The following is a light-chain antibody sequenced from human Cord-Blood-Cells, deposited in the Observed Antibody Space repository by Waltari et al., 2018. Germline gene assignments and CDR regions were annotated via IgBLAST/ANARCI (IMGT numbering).Light chain of an antibody. CDR1: SSDVGGYNY. CDR3: SSYTSSSR. V-gene: IGLV2-14*01. Sequence: QSALTQPASVSGSPGQSITISCTGTSSDVGGYNYVSWYQQHSGKAPKLMIYDVSNRPSGVSNRFSGSKSGNTASLTISGLQAEDEADYYCSSYTSSSRFGGGTKLTVL. J-gene: IGLJ2*01. CDR2: DVS.